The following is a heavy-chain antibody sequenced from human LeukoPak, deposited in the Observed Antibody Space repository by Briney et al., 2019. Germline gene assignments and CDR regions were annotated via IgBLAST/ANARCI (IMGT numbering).Heavy chain of an antibody. D-gene: IGHD3-10*01. Sequence: ASVKVSCKASGYTFTSYGISWVRQAPGQGLEWMGWISAYNGNTDYAQKLQGRVTMTTDTSTSTAYMELRSLRSDDTAVYYCARGLRRMVRGVIGWFDPWGQGTLVTVSS. J-gene: IGHJ5*02. V-gene: IGHV1-18*01. CDR1: GYTFTSYG. CDR3: ARGLRRMVRGVIGWFDP. CDR2: ISAYNGNT.